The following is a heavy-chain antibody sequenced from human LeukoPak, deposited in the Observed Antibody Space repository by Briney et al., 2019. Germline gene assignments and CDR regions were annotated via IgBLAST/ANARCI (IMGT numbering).Heavy chain of an antibody. CDR2: IYYSGST. CDR3: ARHLGFSYGETDALDI. J-gene: IGHJ3*02. Sequence: SETLSLTCTVSGGSMNNLYWSWIRQPPGKGLEWIGYIYYSGSTDYNPSLKSRVTISIDTSKNQFSLKLSSVTAADTAVYYCARHLGFSYGETDALDIWGQGTVVTVSS. V-gene: IGHV4-59*01. CDR1: GGSMNNLY. D-gene: IGHD5-18*01.